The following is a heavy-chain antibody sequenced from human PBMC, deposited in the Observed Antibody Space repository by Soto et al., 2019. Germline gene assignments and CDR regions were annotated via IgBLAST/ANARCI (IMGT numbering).Heavy chain of an antibody. J-gene: IGHJ4*02. D-gene: IGHD1-26*01. V-gene: IGHV3-15*01. CDR2: IKSKTDGGTM. CDR3: ATDSRGRWAPSIDY. Sequence: EVQVMESGGGLVKPGGSLRLSCAASGFTFSKAWMNWVRQAPGKGPEWVGRIKSKTDGGTMYYAAPVRGRFTISRDDSKNTLYLQMNNLETEDTAVYYCATDSRGRWAPSIDYWGQGTLVTVSS. CDR1: GFTFSKAW.